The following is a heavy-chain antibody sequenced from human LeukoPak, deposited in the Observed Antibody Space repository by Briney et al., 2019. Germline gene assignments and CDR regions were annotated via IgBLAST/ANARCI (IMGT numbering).Heavy chain of an antibody. J-gene: IGHJ1*01. CDR1: GFTFSSYW. CDR2: IKGDGNT. D-gene: IGHD3-22*01. Sequence: PGGSLRLSCAASGFTFSSYWMHWVRQAPGKGLVWDSRIKGDGNTNYADSVKGRFTISRDNAKNTVSLQMNSLRAEDTGVYYCARAPSEIGGYYPEYFRHWGQGTLVTVSS. V-gene: IGHV3-74*01. CDR3: ARAPSEIGGYYPEYFRH.